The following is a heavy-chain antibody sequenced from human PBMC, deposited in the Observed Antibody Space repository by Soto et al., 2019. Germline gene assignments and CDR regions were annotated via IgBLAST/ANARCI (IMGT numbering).Heavy chain of an antibody. J-gene: IGHJ6*02. Sequence: GASVKVSCKASGGTFSSYAISWVRQAPGQGLEWMGGVIPIFGTANYAQKFQGRVTITADESTSTAYMELSSLRSEDTAVYYCARERFVAARPNLYGMDVWGQGTTVTVSS. V-gene: IGHV1-69*13. CDR3: ARERFVAARPNLYGMDV. D-gene: IGHD2-21*01. CDR2: VIPIFGTA. CDR1: GGTFSSYA.